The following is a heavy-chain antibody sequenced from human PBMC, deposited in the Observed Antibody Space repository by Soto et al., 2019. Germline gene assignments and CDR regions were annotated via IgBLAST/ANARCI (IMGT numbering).Heavy chain of an antibody. Sequence: QLQLQESGSGLVKPSQTLSLTCAVSGGSMSSGGYSWSWIRQPPGKGLEWIGYIYHNGSPYYNPSPXRXXTISVDRSKNQFSLKLSSVTAADTAVYYCARVPDVWGQGTTVTVSS. V-gene: IGHV4-30-2*01. J-gene: IGHJ6*02. CDR1: GGSMSSGGYS. CDR3: ARVPDV. CDR2: IYHNGSP.